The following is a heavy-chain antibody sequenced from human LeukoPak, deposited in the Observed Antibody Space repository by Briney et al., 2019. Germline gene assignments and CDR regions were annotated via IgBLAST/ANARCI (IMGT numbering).Heavy chain of an antibody. Sequence: GGSLRLSCAASGFTFSSYGMHWVRQAPGKGLEWVAFIRYDGSNKYYADSVKGRFTISRDNSKNTLYLQMNSLRAEDTAVYYCAKLYSSSEDFDYWGQGTLVTASS. CDR2: IRYDGSNK. D-gene: IGHD6-6*01. V-gene: IGHV3-30*02. J-gene: IGHJ4*02. CDR3: AKLYSSSEDFDY. CDR1: GFTFSSYG.